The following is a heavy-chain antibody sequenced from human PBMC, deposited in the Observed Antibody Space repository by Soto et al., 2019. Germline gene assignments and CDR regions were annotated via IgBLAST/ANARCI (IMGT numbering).Heavy chain of an antibody. Sequence: GGSLRLSCAASGLTFSSFAMNWVRQAPGKGLEWVSVISGSGGTTYYADSVKGRFTISRDNSKNTLYLQMNSLRAEDTAVYFCAKPSVAARHFFDHWGQGTQVTSPQ. CDR2: ISGSGGTT. J-gene: IGHJ4*02. V-gene: IGHV3-23*01. D-gene: IGHD6-6*01. CDR3: AKPSVAARHFFDH. CDR1: GLTFSSFA.